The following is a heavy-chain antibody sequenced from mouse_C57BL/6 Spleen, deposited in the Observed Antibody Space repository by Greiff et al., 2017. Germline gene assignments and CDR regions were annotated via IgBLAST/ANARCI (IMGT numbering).Heavy chain of an antibody. D-gene: IGHD1-1*01. J-gene: IGHJ1*03. V-gene: IGHV14-1*01. CDR1: GFNIKDYY. Sequence: EVQLQQSGAELVRPGASVKLSCTASGFNIKDYYMHWVKQRPEQGLEWIGRIDPEDGDTEYAPKFQGKASMTADTASNTAYLQISSLTSEDTAVYYFTTPYYASSSVPFDFWGTGTTLTVSS. CDR2: IDPEDGDT. CDR3: TTPYYASSSVPFDF.